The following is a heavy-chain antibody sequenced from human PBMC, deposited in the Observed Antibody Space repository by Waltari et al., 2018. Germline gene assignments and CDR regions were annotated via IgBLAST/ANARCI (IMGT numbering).Heavy chain of an antibody. CDR1: GGSISSSSYY. D-gene: IGHD4-17*01. CDR3: ARRRDGDYNY. V-gene: IGHV4-39*07. CDR2: IYYSGST. Sequence: QLQLQESGPGLVKPSETLSLTCTVSGGSISSSSYYCGWIRQPPGKGLEWIGSIYYSGSTYYNPSLKSRVTISVDTSKNQFSLKLSSVTAADTAVYYCARRRDGDYNYWGQGTLVTVSS. J-gene: IGHJ4*02.